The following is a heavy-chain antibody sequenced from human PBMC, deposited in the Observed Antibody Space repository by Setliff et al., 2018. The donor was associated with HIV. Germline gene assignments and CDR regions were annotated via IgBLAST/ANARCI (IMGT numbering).Heavy chain of an antibody. CDR3: ARGISGWYAPLGY. J-gene: IGHJ4*02. D-gene: IGHD6-19*01. CDR1: GFTVSDNY. CDR2: ISSSGNTI. V-gene: IGHV3-11*01. Sequence: PGGSLRLSCAASGFTVSDNYMSWVRQTPGKGLDWVSYISSSGNTIYYDYADSVKGRFTISRDNAKNSLYLQMNSLRAEDTALYYCARGISGWYAPLGYWGQGTLVTVSS.